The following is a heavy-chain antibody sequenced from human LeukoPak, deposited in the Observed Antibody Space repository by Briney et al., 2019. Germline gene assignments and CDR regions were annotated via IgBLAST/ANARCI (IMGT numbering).Heavy chain of an antibody. V-gene: IGHV3-15*01. Sequence: PGGSLRLSCVASGFTFSDAWMYWVRQAPGKGLEWVGRIKRKVDGCAADYGAPVKDRFTISRDDSKNTLYLQMNSLKTEDTAVYYCARLVVLSTANGYWGQGTLVTVSS. CDR1: GFTFSDAW. J-gene: IGHJ4*02. CDR2: IKRKVDGCAA. D-gene: IGHD2-8*02. CDR3: ARLVVLSTANGY.